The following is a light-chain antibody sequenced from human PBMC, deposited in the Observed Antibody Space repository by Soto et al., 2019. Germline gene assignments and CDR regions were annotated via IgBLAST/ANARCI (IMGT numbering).Light chain of an antibody. CDR1: SSDVGGHNY. V-gene: IGLV2-14*01. CDR3: SSYTFTSILYV. CDR2: EVT. J-gene: IGLJ1*01. Sequence: LAQPASVSGSPGQSITISCTGSSSDVGGHNYVSWYQQHPGKAPKLMIYEVTKRPSGVSNRFSGSKSGNTASLTISGLQAEDEADYYCSSYTFTSILYVFGTGTKVTVL.